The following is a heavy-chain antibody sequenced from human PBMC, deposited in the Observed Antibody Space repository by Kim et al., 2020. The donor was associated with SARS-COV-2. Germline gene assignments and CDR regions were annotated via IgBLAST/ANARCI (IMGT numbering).Heavy chain of an antibody. D-gene: IGHD7-27*01. Sequence: SLKSRVTISVDTYKNQFSLKLSSVTAADTAVYYCARDRGPTGDLGNWFDPWGQGTLVTVSS. CDR3: ARDRGPTGDLGNWFDP. J-gene: IGHJ5*02. V-gene: IGHV4-39*07.